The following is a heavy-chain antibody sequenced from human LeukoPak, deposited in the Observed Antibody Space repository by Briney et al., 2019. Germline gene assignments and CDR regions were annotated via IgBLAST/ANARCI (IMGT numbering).Heavy chain of an antibody. D-gene: IGHD2-8*02. CDR2: ISGSGGST. V-gene: IGHV3-23*01. CDR3: APGGRTGGVLLSGY. CDR1: GFTFSSYA. Sequence: GGSLRLSCAASGFTFSSYAMSWVRQAPGRGLEWVSAISGSGGSTYYADSVKGRFTISRDNSKNTLYLQMNSLRAEDTAVYYCAPGGRTGGVLLSGYWGQGTLVTVSS. J-gene: IGHJ4*02.